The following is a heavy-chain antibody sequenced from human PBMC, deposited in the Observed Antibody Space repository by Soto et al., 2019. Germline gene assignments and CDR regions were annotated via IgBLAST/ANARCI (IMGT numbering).Heavy chain of an antibody. J-gene: IGHJ6*03. Sequence: PGEALKISCKGSGYSFTSYWIGWVRQMPGKGLEWMGIIYPGDSDTRYSPSFQGQVTISADKSTSTAYLQWSSLKASDTAMYYCARRGYSYGPRDYYYCMDVWGKGTTVTVPS. CDR1: GYSFTSYW. CDR3: ARRGYSYGPRDYYYCMDV. V-gene: IGHV5-51*01. CDR2: IYPGDSDT. D-gene: IGHD5-18*01.